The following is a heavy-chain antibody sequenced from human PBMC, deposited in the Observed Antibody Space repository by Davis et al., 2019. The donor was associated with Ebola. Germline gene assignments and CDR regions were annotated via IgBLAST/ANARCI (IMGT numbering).Heavy chain of an antibody. J-gene: IGHJ5*02. Sequence: ASVKVSCKASGSTLSNYTVHWVRQAPGQRLEWMGWINVGNGNTKYSGSFQGRVTMIRDTSASTAYMELSSLRSEDTAVYYCARDLHGYNWFDPWGQGTLVTVSS. CDR3: ARDLHGYNWFDP. CDR2: INVGNGNT. D-gene: IGHD6-13*01. CDR1: GSTLSNYT. V-gene: IGHV1-3*01.